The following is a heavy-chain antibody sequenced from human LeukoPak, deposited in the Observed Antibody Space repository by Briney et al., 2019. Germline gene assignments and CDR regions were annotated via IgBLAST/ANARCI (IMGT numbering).Heavy chain of an antibody. D-gene: IGHD6-13*01. CDR1: GGTFSSYA. J-gene: IGHJ4*02. CDR3: ASAGSSWYATFDY. Sequence: ASVKVSCKASGGTFSSYAISWVRQAPGQGLEWMGGIIPLFGTANYAQKFQGRVTITADKSTSTAYMELSSLRSEDTAVYYCASAGSSWYATFDYWGQGTLVTVSS. V-gene: IGHV1-69*06. CDR2: IIPLFGTA.